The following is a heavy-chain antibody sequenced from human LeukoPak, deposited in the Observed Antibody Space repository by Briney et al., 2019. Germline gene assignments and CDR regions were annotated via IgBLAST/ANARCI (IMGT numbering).Heavy chain of an antibody. V-gene: IGHV3-7*01. D-gene: IGHD5-18*01. Sequence: GGSLRPSCAASRFTFSSYWMSWVRQAPGKGLEWVANIKEDGSEKNYVYSVRGRFTISRDNAKNSLYLQMNSLRAEDTAVYYCARQRHNYGYSFLDYWGQGTLVTVSS. CDR3: ARQRHNYGYSFLDY. CDR1: RFTFSSYW. J-gene: IGHJ4*02. CDR2: IKEDGSEK.